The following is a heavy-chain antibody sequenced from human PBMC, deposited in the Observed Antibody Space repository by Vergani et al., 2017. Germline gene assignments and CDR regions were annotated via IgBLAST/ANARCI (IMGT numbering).Heavy chain of an antibody. CDR3: ARDFWSGYYTGLDEVFDY. D-gene: IGHD3-3*01. J-gene: IGHJ4*02. V-gene: IGHV1-46*01. CDR1: GYTFTSYY. CDR2: INPSGGST. Sequence: QVQLVQSGAEVKKPGASVKVSCKASGYTFTSYYMHWVRQAPGQGLEWMGIINPSGGSTSYAQKFQGRVTMTRDTSTSTVYMELSSLRSEDTAVYYCARDFWSGYYTGLDEVFDYWGQGTLVTVSS.